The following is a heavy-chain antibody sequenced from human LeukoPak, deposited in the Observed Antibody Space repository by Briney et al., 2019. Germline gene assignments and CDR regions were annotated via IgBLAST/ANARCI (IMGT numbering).Heavy chain of an antibody. J-gene: IGHJ4*02. V-gene: IGHV3-7*03. Sequence: GGSLRLSCAASGFTFNSYWMTWVRQAPGKGLEWVADIKQDGSDKYYAGSVKGRFTISRDNAKNSLYLQMNSLRAEDTAVYFCARYNSAWKTDDYWGQGTLVTVS. D-gene: IGHD6-19*01. CDR2: IKQDGSDK. CDR1: GFTFNSYW. CDR3: ARYNSAWKTDDY.